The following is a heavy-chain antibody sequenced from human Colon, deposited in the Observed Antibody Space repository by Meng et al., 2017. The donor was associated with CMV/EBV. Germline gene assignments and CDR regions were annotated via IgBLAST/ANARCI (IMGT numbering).Heavy chain of an antibody. D-gene: IGHD3/OR15-3a*01. V-gene: IGHV4-30-4*01. Sequence: SETLSLTCNVSGASINGGEYDWTWIRYLPGKGLEWLGYISDRGNTRYNPSLESRLAFFTDTTRNQFSLHLTSVTAADTAVYFCARGRRLIYDFWGQGTLVTVSS. CDR3: ARGRRLIYDF. CDR1: GASINGGEYD. CDR2: ISDRGNT. J-gene: IGHJ4*02.